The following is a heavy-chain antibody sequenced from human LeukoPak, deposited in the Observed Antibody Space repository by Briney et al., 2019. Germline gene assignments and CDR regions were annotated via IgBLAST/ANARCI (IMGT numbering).Heavy chain of an antibody. CDR2: ISGGGERT. V-gene: IGHV3-23*01. CDR3: GKAGGQYSSGPEFDP. J-gene: IGHJ5*02. D-gene: IGHD6-19*01. CDR1: GIVFSNTA. Sequence: GGSLRLSCAASGIVFSNTAMNWARQSPGRGLEGASAISGGGERTFYAYSVKGRFTISRDNSKNMVYLQMNSLRPDDTAIYYCGKAGGQYSSGPEFDPRGQGALVTASS.